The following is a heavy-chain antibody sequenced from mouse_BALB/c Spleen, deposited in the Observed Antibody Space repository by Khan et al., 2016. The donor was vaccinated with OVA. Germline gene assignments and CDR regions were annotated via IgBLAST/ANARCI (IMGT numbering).Heavy chain of an antibody. J-gene: IGHJ3*01. CDR1: GYTFTDYN. Sequence: VQLQQSGPDLVKPGASVRISCKASGYTFTDYNMDWVKQSHGKSLEWIGYIFPNSGGTGYNQKFNPKATLTIVNFLSTAYIELRSLTSEDSAVYSCVRSDYASFGCWGQGTLVTVAA. D-gene: IGHD1-1*01. V-gene: IGHV1S29*02. CDR2: IFPNSGGT. CDR3: VRSDYASFGC.